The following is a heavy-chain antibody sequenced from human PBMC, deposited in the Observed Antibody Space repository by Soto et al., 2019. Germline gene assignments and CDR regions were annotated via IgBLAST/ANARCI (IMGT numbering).Heavy chain of an antibody. V-gene: IGHV4-59*01. CDR1: GGSISSYY. CDR3: AREAPYSPLLSGLLPRYYFDY. Sequence: PSETLSLTCTVSGGSISSYYWSWIRQPPGKGLEWIGYIYYSGSTNYNPSLKSRVTISVDTSKNQFSLKLSSVTAADTAVYYCAREAPYSPLLSGLLPRYYFDYWGQGTLVTVS. J-gene: IGHJ4*02. CDR2: IYYSGST. D-gene: IGHD2-15*01.